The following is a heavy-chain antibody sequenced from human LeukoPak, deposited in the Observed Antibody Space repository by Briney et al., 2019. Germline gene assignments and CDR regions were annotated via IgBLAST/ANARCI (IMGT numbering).Heavy chain of an antibody. CDR3: AREGYYDSSGHSGFDY. V-gene: IGHV1-2*06. J-gene: IGHJ4*02. CDR2: INPNSGGT. D-gene: IGHD3-22*01. Sequence: ASVKVSCKASGYTFTGYYMHWVRQAPGQGLEWMGRINPNSGGTNYAQKFQGSVTMTRDTSISTAYMELSRLRSDDTAVYYCAREGYYDSSGHSGFDYWGQGTLVTVSS. CDR1: GYTFTGYY.